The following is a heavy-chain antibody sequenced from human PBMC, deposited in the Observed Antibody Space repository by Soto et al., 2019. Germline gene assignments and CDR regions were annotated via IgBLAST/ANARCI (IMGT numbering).Heavy chain of an antibody. D-gene: IGHD6-13*01. CDR3: ARGYTYFDH. CDR2: IYYIGST. CDR1: GGSISSGGYY. Sequence: PSETLSLTCTVSGGSISSGGYYWSWLRQTPGKGLEWIGYIYYIGSTYYNPSVKSRVTMSVDTSKNQFSLKLSSVTAADTAVYCCARGYTYFDHWGQGTLVTVSS. J-gene: IGHJ4*02. V-gene: IGHV4-30-4*01.